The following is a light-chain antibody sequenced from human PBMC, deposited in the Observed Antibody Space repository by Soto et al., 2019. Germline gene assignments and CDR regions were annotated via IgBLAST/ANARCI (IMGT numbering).Light chain of an antibody. CDR1: QHISTY. CDR3: QQYDDLPPT. Sequence: DIQMTQSPSSLSASVGDRVTITCQASQHISTYLNWFQQKPGKAPELLIYDASNLVPGVPSRFSGSGSGTDFTFTVSKLQPEDSATYCCQQYDDLPPTFGTGTKVDIK. J-gene: IGKJ3*01. V-gene: IGKV1-33*01. CDR2: DAS.